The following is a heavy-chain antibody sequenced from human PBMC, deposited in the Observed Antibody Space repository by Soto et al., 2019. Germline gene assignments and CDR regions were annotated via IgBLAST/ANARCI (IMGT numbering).Heavy chain of an antibody. Sequence: EVQLVESGGGLVQPGRSLRLSCVASGFIADDYAMHWVRQAPGKGLEWVSGISSNSATINYADSVKGRVTISRDNATNSLFLQMDMLRPEDTAFDYCVNDMRWGGMATVDYFDYWGQGTLVTVSS. CDR3: VNDMRWGGMATVDYFDY. CDR1: GFIADDYA. J-gene: IGHJ4*02. V-gene: IGHV3-9*02. D-gene: IGHD5-12*01. CDR2: ISSNSATI.